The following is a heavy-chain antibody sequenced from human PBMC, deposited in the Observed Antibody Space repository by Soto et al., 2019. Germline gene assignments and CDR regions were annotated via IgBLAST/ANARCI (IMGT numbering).Heavy chain of an antibody. D-gene: IGHD3-22*01. Sequence: QVQLVQSGAEVKKPGASVKVSCKASGYTFTSSGMSWVRQAPGQGLEWRGWISAHTGSSEYAQRFQGRVTMTTDRSTSTAYMELRSLRSDDTAVYYSARALFNLGSDSRGYSFDAFDFWGPGTLVTVSS. V-gene: IGHV1-18*01. CDR3: ARALFNLGSDSRGYSFDAFDF. CDR2: ISAHTGSS. CDR1: GYTFTSSG. J-gene: IGHJ3*01.